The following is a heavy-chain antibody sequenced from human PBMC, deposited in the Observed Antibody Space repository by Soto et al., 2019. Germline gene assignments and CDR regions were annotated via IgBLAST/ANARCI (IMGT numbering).Heavy chain of an antibody. CDR1: GYPFTSYY. D-gene: IGHD3-22*01. J-gene: IGHJ6*02. Sequence: XSVKVSCKASGYPFTSYYMHWGRQSPGQGLEWMGIINPSGGSTSYAQKFQGRVTMTRDTSTSTVYMELSSLRSEDTAVYYCARDRHYYDSSGYYIYYYYGMDVWGQGTTVTVSS. CDR2: INPSGGST. CDR3: ARDRHYYDSSGYYIYYYYGMDV. V-gene: IGHV1-46*01.